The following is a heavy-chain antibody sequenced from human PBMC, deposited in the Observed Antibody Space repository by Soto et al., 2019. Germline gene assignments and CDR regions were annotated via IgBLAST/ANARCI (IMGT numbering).Heavy chain of an antibody. CDR3: ARDKVDFWSGYSPQDYYGMGV. V-gene: IGHV1-3*01. D-gene: IGHD3-3*01. Sequence: GASVKVSCKASGYTFTSYAMHWVRQAPGQRLEWMGWINAGNGNTKYSQKFQGRVTITRDTSASTAYMELSSLRSEDTAVYYCARDKVDFWSGYSPQDYYGMGVWGQGTTVTVSS. CDR2: INAGNGNT. J-gene: IGHJ6*02. CDR1: GYTFTSYA.